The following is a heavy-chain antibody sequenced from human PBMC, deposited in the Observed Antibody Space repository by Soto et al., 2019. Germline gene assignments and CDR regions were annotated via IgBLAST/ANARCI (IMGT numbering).Heavy chain of an antibody. CDR3: ARDPIAARPNWFDP. J-gene: IGHJ5*02. CDR1: GFTFSSYS. CDR2: ISSSSSYI. Sequence: TGGSLRLSCAASGFTFSSYSMNWVRQAPGKGLEWVSSISSSSSYIYYADSVKGRFTISRDNAKNSLYLQMNSLRAEDTAVYYCARDPIAARPNWFDPWGQGTLVTVSS. V-gene: IGHV3-21*01. D-gene: IGHD6-6*01.